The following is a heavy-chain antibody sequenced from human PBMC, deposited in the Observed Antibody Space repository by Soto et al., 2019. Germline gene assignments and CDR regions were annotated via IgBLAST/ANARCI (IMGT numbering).Heavy chain of an antibody. Sequence: GGSLRLSCAVSGFTFTMYSMNWVRQAPGKGLEWVSSISSTTNYIYYGDSMKGRFTISRDNAKNSLYLEMNSLRAEDTAVYYCARESEDLTSNFDYWGQGTLVTVSS. J-gene: IGHJ4*02. CDR3: ARESEDLTSNFDY. V-gene: IGHV3-21*06. CDR2: ISSTTNYI. CDR1: GFTFTMYS.